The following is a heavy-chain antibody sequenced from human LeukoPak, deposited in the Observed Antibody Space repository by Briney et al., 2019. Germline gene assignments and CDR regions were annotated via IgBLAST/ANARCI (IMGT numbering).Heavy chain of an antibody. V-gene: IGHV4-39*01. J-gene: IGHJ4*02. D-gene: IGHD2-21*02. CDR3: ASQTEGYYFDY. Sequence: SETLSLTCTVSGGSISSSSYYWGWIRQPPGMGLEWIGSIYYSGSTYYNPSLKSRVTISVDTSKNQFSLKLSSVTAADTAVYYCASQTEGYYFDYWGQGTLVTVSS. CDR2: IYYSGST. CDR1: GGSISSSSYY.